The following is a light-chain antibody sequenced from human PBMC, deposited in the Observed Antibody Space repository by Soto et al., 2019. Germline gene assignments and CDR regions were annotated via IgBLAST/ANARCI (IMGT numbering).Light chain of an antibody. CDR1: QSISSY. CDR2: AAS. J-gene: IGKJ4*01. V-gene: IGKV1-39*01. Sequence: DIQMTQSPSSLSASVGGIFTITFPASQSISSYLNWYQQKPGKDPKLLIYAASSLQSGVPSRFSGSGSGRDFTLTISSMQPEDFATYYCQQSYSNPLTFGGGTKVDI. CDR3: QQSYSNPLT.